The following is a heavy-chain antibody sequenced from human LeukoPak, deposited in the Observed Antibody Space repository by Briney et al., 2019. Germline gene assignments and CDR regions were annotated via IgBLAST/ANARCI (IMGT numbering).Heavy chain of an antibody. CDR2: IWYDGTNK. CDR1: GFTLSNYG. Sequence: GGSLRLSCAVSGFTLSNYGMHWVRQAPGRGLEWVAVIWYDGTNKYYADSVKGRFTISRDNSKNTLYLQVDSLRAEDTAVYYCAREADCSGGNCYRGAFDIWGQGTMVTVSS. CDR3: AREADCSGGNCYRGAFDI. J-gene: IGHJ3*02. V-gene: IGHV3-33*01. D-gene: IGHD2-15*01.